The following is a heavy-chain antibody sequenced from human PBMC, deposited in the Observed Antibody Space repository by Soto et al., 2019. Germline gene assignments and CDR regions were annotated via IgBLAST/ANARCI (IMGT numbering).Heavy chain of an antibody. V-gene: IGHV1-69*13. CDR1: GGTFSSYA. J-gene: IGHJ4*02. CDR3: AREGSSIWLPYFDY. CDR2: IIPIFGTT. Sequence: ASVKVSCKASGGTFSSYAISWVRQAPGQGLEWMGGIIPIFGTTNYAQKFQGRVTITADESTSTAYMELSSLRSEDTAVYYCAREGSSIWLPYFDYWGQGTMGTVSS. D-gene: IGHD6-13*01.